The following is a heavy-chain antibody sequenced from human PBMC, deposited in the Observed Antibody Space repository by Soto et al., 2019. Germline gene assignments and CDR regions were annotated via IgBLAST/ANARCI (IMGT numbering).Heavy chain of an antibody. CDR3: PRRRDWSAGDPLAC. V-gene: IGHV3-73*02. CDR2: IRGKRGNDGR. CDR1: GFAFSDSASGFAFSDSA. J-gene: IGHJ4*02. Sequence: EVQLVESGGGLVQPGGSLKLSCAASGFAFSDSASGFAFSDSAIHWVRQASGKGLEWIGRIRGKRGNDGRAYAASVKGRYTSSSEESKTTTYLTMNSLKIEGTAVYDCPRRRDWSAGDPLACWGQGTLVTVSS. D-gene: IGHD2-21*01.